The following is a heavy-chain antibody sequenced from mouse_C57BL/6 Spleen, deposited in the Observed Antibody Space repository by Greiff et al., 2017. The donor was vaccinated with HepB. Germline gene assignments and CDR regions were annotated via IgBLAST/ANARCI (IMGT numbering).Heavy chain of an antibody. D-gene: IGHD3-3*01. J-gene: IGHJ4*01. CDR1: GFSLTSYG. CDR2: IWSGGRT. CDR3: ARKGGRGYAMDY. V-gene: IGHV2-2*01. Sequence: VQLQQSGPGLVQPSQSLSITCTVSGFSLTSYGVHWVRQSPGKGLEWLGVIWSGGRTDYNAAFISRLSISKDNSKSQVFFKMNSLQADDTAIYYCARKGGRGYAMDYWGQGTSVTVSS.